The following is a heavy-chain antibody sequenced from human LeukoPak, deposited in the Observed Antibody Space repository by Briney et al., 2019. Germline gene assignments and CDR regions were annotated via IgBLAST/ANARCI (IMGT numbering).Heavy chain of an antibody. V-gene: IGHV4-39*01. J-gene: IGHJ4*02. CDR3: ARHRWGSSWLFHYFDY. D-gene: IGHD6-13*01. Sequence: SETLSLTCTVSGGSIRSSYYYWGWIRQPPGKGLEWIGSTYYSGSTYYNPSLKSRVTISVDTSKNQFSLKLSSVTAADTAVYYCARHRWGSSWLFHYFDYWGQGTLVTVSS. CDR2: TYYSGST. CDR1: GGSIRSSYYY.